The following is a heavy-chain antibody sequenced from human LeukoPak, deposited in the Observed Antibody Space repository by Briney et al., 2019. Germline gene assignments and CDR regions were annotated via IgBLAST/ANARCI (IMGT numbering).Heavy chain of an antibody. D-gene: IGHD1-1*01. CDR2: INRNSGGT. Sequence: ASVKVSCKASGYTFTDYYIHWVRQAPGQGLEWMGRINRNSGGTNYAQKFQGRVTMTRDTSITTAYMELSSLRSNDAAVYYCARGLPGSFDPWGQGALVTVSS. CDR3: ARGLPGSFDP. J-gene: IGHJ5*02. CDR1: GYTFTDYY. V-gene: IGHV1-2*06.